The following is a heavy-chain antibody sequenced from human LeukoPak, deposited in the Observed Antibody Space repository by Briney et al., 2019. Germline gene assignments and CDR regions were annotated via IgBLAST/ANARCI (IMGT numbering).Heavy chain of an antibody. CDR3: ARETLAYCAGDCYRSGFDP. CDR1: GGSISSFY. V-gene: IGHV4-59*12. CDR2: VYYSGSS. Sequence: PSETLSLTCTVSGGSISSFYWSWIRRPPGKGLEWIGYVYYSGSSNDNPSLKSRVTISVDTAKNQFSLKLSSVTAADTAVYYCARETLAYCAGDCYRSGFDPWGQGTQVTVSS. D-gene: IGHD2-21*02. J-gene: IGHJ5*02.